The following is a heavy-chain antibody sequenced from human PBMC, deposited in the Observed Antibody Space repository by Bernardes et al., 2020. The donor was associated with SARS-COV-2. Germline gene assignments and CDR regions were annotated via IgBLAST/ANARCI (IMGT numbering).Heavy chain of an antibody. CDR3: ARDLSVGFSGSGDNYGMDV. CDR1: GYTFRAYY. V-gene: IGHV1-2*02. Sequence: ASSKDYCQASGYTFRAYYVNWVRQAPGQGLEWMAMINTNSGNPEYAEKLQGRVTVTRDTSINTVYLEVNNLKSDDTAIYYCARDLSVGFSGSGDNYGMDVWGPGTTVTVSS. D-gene: IGHD1-26*01. J-gene: IGHJ6*02. CDR2: INTNSGNP.